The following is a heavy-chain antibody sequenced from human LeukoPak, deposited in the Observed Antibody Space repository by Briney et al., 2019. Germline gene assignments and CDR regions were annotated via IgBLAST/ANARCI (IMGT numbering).Heavy chain of an antibody. CDR2: FDPEDGET. V-gene: IGHV1-24*01. CDR3: ATEGSYYDFWSGHDAFDI. J-gene: IGHJ3*02. D-gene: IGHD3-3*01. Sequence: ASVKVSCKVSGYTLTELSMHWVRQAPGKGIEWMGGFDPEDGETIYAQKFQGRVTMTEDTSTDTAYMELSSLRSEDTAVYYCATEGSYYDFWSGHDAFDIWGQGAMVTVSS. CDR1: GYTLTELS.